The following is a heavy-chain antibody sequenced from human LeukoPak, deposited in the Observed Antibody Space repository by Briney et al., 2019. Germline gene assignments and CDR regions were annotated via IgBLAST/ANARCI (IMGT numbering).Heavy chain of an antibody. CDR2: IYYSGST. J-gene: IGHJ4*02. CDR3: GRVLVPGGLSPDY. D-gene: IGHD1-26*01. V-gene: IGHV4-30-4*08. Sequence: PSQTLSLTCTVSGGSISSGDYYWSWIRQPPGKGLEWVGYIYYSGSTYYNPSLKSRVTISVDTSTNQFSLKLGAVTAVDTAVCYCGRVLVPGGLSPDYWGQGTLVTVSS. CDR1: GGSISSGDYY.